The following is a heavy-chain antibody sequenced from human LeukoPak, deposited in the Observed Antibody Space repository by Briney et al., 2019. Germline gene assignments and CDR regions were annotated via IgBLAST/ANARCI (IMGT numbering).Heavy chain of an antibody. D-gene: IGHD5-12*01. V-gene: IGHV4-59*01. CDR1: GFTFSSYA. CDR3: ARGTKTGYTGYDWNY. CDR2: IYDIGST. J-gene: IGHJ4*02. Sequence: GSLRLSCAASGFTFSSYAISWVRQPPGKGLEWIGYIYDIGSTSYNPSLRSRVTISVDTSSNQFSLMLTSVTAADTAVYYCARGTKTGYTGYDWNYWGQGSLVSVSS.